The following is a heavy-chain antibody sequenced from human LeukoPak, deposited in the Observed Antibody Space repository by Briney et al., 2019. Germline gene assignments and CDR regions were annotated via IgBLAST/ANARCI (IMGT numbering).Heavy chain of an antibody. CDR1: GYTFTSYG. J-gene: IGHJ4*02. CDR2: ISGYNGNT. Sequence: ASVKVSRKASGYTFTSYGISWVRQAPGQGLEWMGWISGYNGNTDYAQKLQGRVTMTTDTSTSTVYMELRSLRSDDTAVYYCAREAFTTRCYDSWGQGTLVTVSS. V-gene: IGHV1-18*01. D-gene: IGHD4/OR15-4a*01. CDR3: AREAFTTRCYDS.